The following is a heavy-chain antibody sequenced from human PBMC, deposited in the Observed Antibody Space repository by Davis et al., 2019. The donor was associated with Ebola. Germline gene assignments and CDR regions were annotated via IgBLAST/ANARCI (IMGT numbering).Heavy chain of an antibody. V-gene: IGHV1-46*01. D-gene: IGHD2-2*01. CDR3: AASTRIWFDP. J-gene: IGHJ5*02. CDR1: AYTFSSYY. Sequence: ASAQASCKASAYTFSSYYMHRVRQPPGQGLEWMGIINPSGGSTSYAQKFQGRVTMTRDTSTSTVYMELSSLRSEDTAVYYCAASTRIWFDPWGQGTLVTVSS. CDR2: INPSGGST.